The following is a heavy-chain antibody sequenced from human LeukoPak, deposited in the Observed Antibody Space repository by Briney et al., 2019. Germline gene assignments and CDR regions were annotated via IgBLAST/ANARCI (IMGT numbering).Heavy chain of an antibody. CDR1: GFTFDDYA. J-gene: IGHJ4*02. CDR2: ISWNSGSI. Sequence: GRSLRLSCAASGFTFDDYAMHWVRQAPGKGLEWVSGISWNSGSIGYADSVKGRFTISRDNAKNSLYLQMNSLRAEDTALYYCARDRGYDFWSGLWDYWGQGTLVTVSS. D-gene: IGHD3-3*01. CDR3: ARDRGYDFWSGLWDY. V-gene: IGHV3-9*01.